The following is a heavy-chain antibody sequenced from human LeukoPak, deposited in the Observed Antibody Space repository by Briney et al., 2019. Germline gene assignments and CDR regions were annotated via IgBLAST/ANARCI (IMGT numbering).Heavy chain of an antibody. CDR3: ARDATTSSITARLPLNY. CDR2: ISGSGSDT. Sequence: GGSLRLSCAASGFTFSSYAMSWVRQAPGKGLEWVSAISGSGSDTYYADSVKGRFTISRDNAKNSLYLQMNGLRAEDTAVYYCARDATTSSITARLPLNYWGQGALVTVSS. D-gene: IGHD6-6*01. V-gene: IGHV3-23*01. CDR1: GFTFSSYA. J-gene: IGHJ4*02.